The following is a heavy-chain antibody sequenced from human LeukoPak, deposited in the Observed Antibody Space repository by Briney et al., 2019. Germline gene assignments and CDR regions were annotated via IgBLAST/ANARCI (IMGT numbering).Heavy chain of an antibody. CDR2: ISYDGGNK. D-gene: IGHD5-18*01. Sequence: GGSLRLSCAASGFTFSSYAMYWVRQAPGKGLEWVAVISYDGGNKYYADSVKGRFTISRDNSKNTLYLQMNSLRAEDTAVYYCARDPDTAMALYYFDYWGQGTLVTVSS. CDR1: GFTFSSYA. V-gene: IGHV3-30*04. CDR3: ARDPDTAMALYYFDY. J-gene: IGHJ4*02.